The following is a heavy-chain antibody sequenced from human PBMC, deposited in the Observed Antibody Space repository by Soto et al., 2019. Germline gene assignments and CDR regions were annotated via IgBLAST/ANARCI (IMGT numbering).Heavy chain of an antibody. D-gene: IGHD2-15*01. CDR2: IIPIFGTI. CDR3: ARPHTVEATKGYAY. CDR1: GGTFSRYP. J-gene: IGHJ4*02. V-gene: IGHV1-69*13. Sequence: SVKVSCKASGGTFSRYPSAWFRQAPGHGLEWMGQIIPIFGTISHAQNFQGRITITADESTSTDYMELSSLRSDDTAVYYCARPHTVEATKGYAYWGQGTLVTSPQ.